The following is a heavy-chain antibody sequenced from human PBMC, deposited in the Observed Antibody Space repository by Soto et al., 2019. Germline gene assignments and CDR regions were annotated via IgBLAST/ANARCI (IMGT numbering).Heavy chain of an antibody. CDR1: GGTFSSYT. D-gene: IGHD2-15*01. CDR2: IIPILGIA. J-gene: IGHJ4*02. V-gene: IGHV1-69*08. CDR3: ARESPMVVVAATVFPDYFDY. Sequence: QVQLVQSGAEVKKPGSSVKVSCKASGGTFSSYTISWVRQAPGQGLEWMGRIIPILGIANYAQKFQGRVTITADKSTSTAYMELSSLRSEDTSVYYCARESPMVVVAATVFPDYFDYWGQGTLVTVSS.